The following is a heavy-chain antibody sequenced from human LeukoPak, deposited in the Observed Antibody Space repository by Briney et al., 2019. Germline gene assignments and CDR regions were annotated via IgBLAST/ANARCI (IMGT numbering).Heavy chain of an antibody. CDR3: AREQIVATIGPFDY. D-gene: IGHD5-12*01. V-gene: IGHV3-30-3*01. J-gene: IGHJ4*02. CDR2: ISYDGSNK. Sequence: GGSLRLSCAASGFTFSSYAMHWVRQAPGKGLEWVAVISYDGSNKYYADSVMGRFTISRDNSKNTLYLQMNSLRAEDTAVYYCAREQIVATIGPFDYWGQGTLVTVSS. CDR1: GFTFSSYA.